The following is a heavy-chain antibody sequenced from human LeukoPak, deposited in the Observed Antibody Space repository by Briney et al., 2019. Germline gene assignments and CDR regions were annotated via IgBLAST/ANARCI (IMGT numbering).Heavy chain of an antibody. V-gene: IGHV3-9*01. CDR1: GFTFDDYA. D-gene: IGHD5-18*01. J-gene: IGHJ4*02. CDR3: AKGYSYGNPGAYFDY. Sequence: PGGSLRLSCAASGFTFDDYAMHWVRQAPGKGLEWVSGISWNSGSIGYADSVKGRFTISRDNAKNSLYLQMNSLRAEDTALYYCAKGYSYGNPGAYFDYWGEGTLVTVSS. CDR2: ISWNSGSI.